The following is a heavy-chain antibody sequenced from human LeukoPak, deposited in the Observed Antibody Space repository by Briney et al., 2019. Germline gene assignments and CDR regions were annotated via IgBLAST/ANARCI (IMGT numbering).Heavy chain of an antibody. D-gene: IGHD6-19*01. J-gene: IGHJ4*02. V-gene: IGHV3-74*01. CDR3: AKDIEEWLVKGGGCFDY. Sequence: GGSLRLSCAASGFTFSDYWMHWVRQAPGKGLVWVSRINGDGTSTRYADSVKGRFTISRDNAKNTVYLQMNSLSAEDTAVYYCAKDIEEWLVKGGGCFDYWGQGTLVTVSS. CDR1: GFTFSDYW. CDR2: INGDGTST.